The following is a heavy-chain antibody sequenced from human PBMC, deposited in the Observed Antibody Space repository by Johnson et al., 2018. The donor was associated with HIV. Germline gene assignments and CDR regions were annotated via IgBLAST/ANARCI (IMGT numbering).Heavy chain of an antibody. D-gene: IGHD6-6*01. Sequence: VQLVESGGGLVQPGGSLRLSCAASGFTVSSNYMSWVRQAPGKGLEWVSAIGTAGDTYYPGSVKGRFTISRDNSKNTLYLQMNSLRAEDTAVYYCARGSIAAHDAFDIWGQGTMVTVSS. CDR1: GFTVSSNY. CDR2: IGTAGDT. J-gene: IGHJ3*02. CDR3: ARGSIAAHDAFDI. V-gene: IGHV3-53*01.